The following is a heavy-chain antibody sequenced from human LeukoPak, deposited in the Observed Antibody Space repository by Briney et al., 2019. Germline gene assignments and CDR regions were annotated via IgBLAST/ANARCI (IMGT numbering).Heavy chain of an antibody. CDR3: TRRAARWQFDL. Sequence: GGSLRLSCAVSGFNFDDYAMHWVRHAPGRGLEWVSGINWKTGNGIYADSVKGRFIISRDNAKNSLYLQMSSLRAEDTALYYCTRRAARWQFDLWGRGTLLTVSS. CDR1: GFNFDDYA. D-gene: IGHD5-24*01. J-gene: IGHJ2*01. CDR2: INWKTGNG. V-gene: IGHV3-9*01.